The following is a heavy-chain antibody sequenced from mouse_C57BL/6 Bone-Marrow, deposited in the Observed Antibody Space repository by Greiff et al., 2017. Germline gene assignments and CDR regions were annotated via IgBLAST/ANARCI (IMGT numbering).Heavy chain of an antibody. CDR1: GFSLSTFGMG. Sequence: QVTLKVSGPGILQPSQTLSLTCSFSGFSLSTFGMGVGWIRQPSGKGLEWLAHIWWDDDKYYNQALKSRLTISKATSKNQVFLQIANVDTADTATYYCARIAYYGSSSTFDYWGQGTTLTVSA. J-gene: IGHJ2*01. CDR3: ARIAYYGSSSTFDY. CDR2: IWWDDDK. D-gene: IGHD1-1*01. V-gene: IGHV8-8*01.